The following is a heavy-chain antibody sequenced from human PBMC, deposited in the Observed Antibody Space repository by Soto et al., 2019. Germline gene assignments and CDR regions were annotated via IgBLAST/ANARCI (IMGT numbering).Heavy chain of an antibody. CDR1: GYTFTSYG. D-gene: IGHD3-10*01. CDR2: ISAYNGNT. Sequence: ASVRVSCKASGYTFTSYGISWVRQAPGQGLEWMGWISAYNGNTNYAQKLQGRVTMNTDTSTSTAYMELRSLRSDDTAVYYCARTIEPNYYGSGSYYSVFDYWGQGTLVTVSS. V-gene: IGHV1-18*04. CDR3: ARTIEPNYYGSGSYYSVFDY. J-gene: IGHJ4*02.